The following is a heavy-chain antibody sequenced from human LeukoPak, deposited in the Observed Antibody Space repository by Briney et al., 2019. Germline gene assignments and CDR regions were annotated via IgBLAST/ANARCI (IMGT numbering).Heavy chain of an antibody. Sequence: PGGFLRLSCAASGFTFTNYGMNWVRQAPGKGLDWIAYIGTSGDTIYYADSVKGRFTISRDNAKNSLYLQMNSLRAEDTAVYYCATNSGDGLSRLDTPMAVFDYWGQGTLVTVSS. CDR1: GFTFTNYG. CDR2: IGTSGDTI. J-gene: IGHJ4*02. V-gene: IGHV3-48*03. D-gene: IGHD5-18*01. CDR3: ATNSGDGLSRLDTPMAVFDY.